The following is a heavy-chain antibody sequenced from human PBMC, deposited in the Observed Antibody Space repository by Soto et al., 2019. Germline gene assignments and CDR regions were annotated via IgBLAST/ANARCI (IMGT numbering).Heavy chain of an antibody. J-gene: IGHJ6*03. Sequence: SETLSLTCTVSGGSISSGGYYWSWIRQHPGKGLEWIGYIYYSGSTYYNPSLKSRVTISVDTSKNQFSLKLSSVTAADTAVYYCARDIVVVPAASREYYYYYYMDVWGKGTTVTVSS. CDR2: IYYSGST. CDR3: ARDIVVVPAASREYYYYYYMDV. CDR1: GGSISSGGYY. V-gene: IGHV4-31*03. D-gene: IGHD2-2*01.